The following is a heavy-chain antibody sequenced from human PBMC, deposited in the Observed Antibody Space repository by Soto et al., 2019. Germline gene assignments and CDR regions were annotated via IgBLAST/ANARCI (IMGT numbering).Heavy chain of an antibody. CDR1: GGSISVYY. D-gene: IGHD3-10*01. Sequence: QVQLQESGPGLVRPSETLSLTCSVSGGSISVYYWTWIRQPPGKGLEWIGYISYSGSTNYNPSLMRRVTFSVGTSKNQFSLKLRSVTAADTAVYYCARRDFLGSGNYHNGLEPWGQGTLVSVSS. V-gene: IGHV4-59*08. CDR2: ISYSGST. J-gene: IGHJ5*02. CDR3: ARRDFLGSGNYHNGLEP.